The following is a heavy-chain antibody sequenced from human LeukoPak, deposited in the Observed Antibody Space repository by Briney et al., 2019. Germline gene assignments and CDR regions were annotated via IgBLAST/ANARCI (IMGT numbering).Heavy chain of an antibody. Sequence: RGSLRLSCVASGFTFRLYVMTWVRQAPRKGLEWVANINQDGSEKNYVDSVKGRFTISRDNAKNSLYLQMNSLRDEDTAVYYCARDGGSGSYWVLDWGQGTLVTVSS. CDR3: ARDGGSGSYWVLD. J-gene: IGHJ4*02. V-gene: IGHV3-7*01. D-gene: IGHD1-26*01. CDR2: INQDGSEK. CDR1: GFTFRLYV.